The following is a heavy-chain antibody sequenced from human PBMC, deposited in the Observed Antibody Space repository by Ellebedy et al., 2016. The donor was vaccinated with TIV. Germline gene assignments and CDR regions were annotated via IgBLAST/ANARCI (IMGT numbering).Heavy chain of an antibody. Sequence: GESLKISCAASGFPFSSYGMHWVRQAPGKGLEWVAVIWYDGSNKYYADSVKGRFTISRDNSKNTLYLQMNSLRAEDTSVYYCAREDDILTGQLDYWGQGTLVTVSS. J-gene: IGHJ4*02. CDR3: AREDDILTGQLDY. CDR2: IWYDGSNK. V-gene: IGHV3-33*08. CDR1: GFPFSSYG. D-gene: IGHD3-9*01.